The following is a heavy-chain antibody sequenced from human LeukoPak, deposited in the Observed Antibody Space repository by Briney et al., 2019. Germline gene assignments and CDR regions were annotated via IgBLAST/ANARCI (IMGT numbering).Heavy chain of an antibody. Sequence: GRSLRLSCAVSGFTFSSFWMSWVRQAPGKGLEWVAAIKEDGSEKNYVDSVKGRFTISRDTSKNTLFLQMDSLRAEDTGVYYCGREGYTSGYAGAFDTWGQGTMVTVSS. D-gene: IGHD2-2*01. J-gene: IGHJ3*02. CDR3: GREGYTSGYAGAFDT. V-gene: IGHV3-7*01. CDR1: GFTFSSFW. CDR2: IKEDGSEK.